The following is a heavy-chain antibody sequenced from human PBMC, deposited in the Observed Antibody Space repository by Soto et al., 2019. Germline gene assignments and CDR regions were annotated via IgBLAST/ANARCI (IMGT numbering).Heavy chain of an antibody. Sequence: PSETLSLTCAVYGGSFSGYYWSWIRQPPGKGLEWIGEINHSGSTNYNPSLKSRVTISVDTSKNQFSLKLSSVTAADTAVYYCARGYRVVTHPRAYYYYYGMDVWGQGTTVTVSS. V-gene: IGHV4-34*01. CDR3: ARGYRVVTHPRAYYYYYGMDV. CDR1: GGSFSGYY. J-gene: IGHJ6*02. D-gene: IGHD3-22*01. CDR2: INHSGST.